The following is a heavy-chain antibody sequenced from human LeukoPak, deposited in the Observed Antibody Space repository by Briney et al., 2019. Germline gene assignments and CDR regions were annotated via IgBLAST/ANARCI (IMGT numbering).Heavy chain of an antibody. Sequence: SSETLSLTCTASGGTISSYYWSWIRQPPGKGLEWIGYIYYSGSTNYNPSLKSRVTISVDTSKNQFSLKLSSVTAADTAVYYCARVSYGYSYAYDAFDIWGQGTMVTVSS. J-gene: IGHJ3*02. CDR1: GGTISSYY. V-gene: IGHV4-59*01. CDR3: ARVSYGYSYAYDAFDI. D-gene: IGHD5-18*01. CDR2: IYYSGST.